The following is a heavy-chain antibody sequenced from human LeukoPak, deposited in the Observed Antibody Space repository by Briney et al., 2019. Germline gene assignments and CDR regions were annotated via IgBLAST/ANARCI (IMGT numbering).Heavy chain of an antibody. V-gene: IGHV3-9*01. J-gene: IGHJ1*01. D-gene: IGHD6-19*01. Sequence: PGGSLRLSCAASGFTFDDYAMHWVRQAPGKGLEWVSGISWNSGSIGYADSVKGRFTISRDNAKNSLYLQMNSLRAEDTALYYRAKDRYSSGWFEKTGYFQHWGQGTLVTVSS. CDR2: ISWNSGSI. CDR3: AKDRYSSGWFEKTGYFQH. CDR1: GFTFDDYA.